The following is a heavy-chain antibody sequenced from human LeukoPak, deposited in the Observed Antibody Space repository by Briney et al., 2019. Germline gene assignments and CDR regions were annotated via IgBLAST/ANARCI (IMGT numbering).Heavy chain of an antibody. J-gene: IGHJ5*02. CDR3: ARDLGVYYDSSDNWFDP. V-gene: IGHV3-74*01. D-gene: IGHD3-22*01. Sequence: GGSLRLSCAASGFTFSSYWMHWVRQAPGKGLVWVSRINTDGSSTSYADSVKGRFTISRDSAKNTLYLQMNSLRAEDTALYYCARDLGVYYDSSDNWFDPWGQGTLVTVSS. CDR1: GFTFSSYW. CDR2: INTDGSST.